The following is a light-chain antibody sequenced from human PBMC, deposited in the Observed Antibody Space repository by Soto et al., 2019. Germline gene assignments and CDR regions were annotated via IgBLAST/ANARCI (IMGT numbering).Light chain of an antibody. Sequence: EIVLTQSPGTLSLSPGERATPSCRASQSVISTYLAWYQQKPGQAPRLLLYGASRRATGLPDRFSGSGSGTDFTLTISRLEPEDFAVYCCQQYRDALVTFGQGTKVESK. CDR3: QQYRDALVT. J-gene: IGKJ1*01. CDR2: GAS. V-gene: IGKV3-20*01. CDR1: QSVISTY.